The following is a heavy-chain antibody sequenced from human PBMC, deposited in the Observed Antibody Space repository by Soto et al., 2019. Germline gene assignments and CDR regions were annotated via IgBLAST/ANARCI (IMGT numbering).Heavy chain of an antibody. D-gene: IGHD4-17*01. J-gene: IGHJ6*02. V-gene: IGHV3-23*01. CDR1: GFTFSSYA. Sequence: EVQLLESGGGLVQPGGSLRLSCAASGFTFSSYAMSWVRQAPGKGLEWVSAISGSGGSTYYADSVKGRFTISRDNSKNTLYLQMNSLRAEDTAVYYCARDAGMGFTVTTSRRSYYYGMDVWGQGTTVTVSS. CDR3: ARDAGMGFTVTTSRRSYYYGMDV. CDR2: ISGSGGST.